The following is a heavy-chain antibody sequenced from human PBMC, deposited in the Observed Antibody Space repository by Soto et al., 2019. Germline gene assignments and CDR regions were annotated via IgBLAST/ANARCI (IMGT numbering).Heavy chain of an antibody. Sequence: EVQLVESGGGLVQPGGSLRLSCAASGFTFSVYSMNWVRQAPGKGLEWVSYISSSSHTMYYADSVKGRFTISRDNAKNSVYLQMNSLRDEDTAVYYCARGPLGAVAGRFDPWGQGTGVTVSS. CDR3: ARGPLGAVAGRFDP. CDR1: GFTFSVYS. CDR2: ISSSSHTM. J-gene: IGHJ5*02. V-gene: IGHV3-48*02. D-gene: IGHD6-19*01.